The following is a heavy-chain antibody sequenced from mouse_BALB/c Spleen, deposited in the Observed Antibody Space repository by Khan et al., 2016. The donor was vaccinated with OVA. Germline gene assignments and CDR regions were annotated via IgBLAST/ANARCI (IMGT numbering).Heavy chain of an antibody. J-gene: IGHJ4*01. CDR3: AKDRGYYAVDY. Sequence: QVRLQQSGPGLVAPSQSLSITCTVSGFSLTSYGVSWVRQPPGKGLEWLGVIWGDGNKNFHSALRSRLSISKDNSKSQVFLKLNSLQTDDTATYYCAKDRGYYAVDYWGQGTSVTVSS. CDR1: GFSLTSYG. CDR2: IWGDGNK. V-gene: IGHV2-3*01.